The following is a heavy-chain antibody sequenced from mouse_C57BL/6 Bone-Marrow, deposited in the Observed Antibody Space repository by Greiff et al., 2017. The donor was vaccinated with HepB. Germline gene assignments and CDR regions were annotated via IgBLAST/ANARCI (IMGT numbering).Heavy chain of an antibody. CDR2: IDPSDSET. Sequence: QVQLQQPAAELVRPGSSVKLSCKASGYTFTSYWMHWVKQRPIQGLEWIGNIDPSDSETHYNQKFKDKATLTVDKSSSTAYMQLSSLTSEDSAVYYCARDLAYGSSPWYFDVWGTGTTVTVSS. J-gene: IGHJ1*03. D-gene: IGHD1-1*01. V-gene: IGHV1-52*01. CDR1: GYTFTSYW. CDR3: ARDLAYGSSPWYFDV.